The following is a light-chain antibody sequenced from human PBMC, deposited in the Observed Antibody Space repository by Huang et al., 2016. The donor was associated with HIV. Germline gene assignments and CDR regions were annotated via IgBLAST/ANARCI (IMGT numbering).Light chain of an antibody. CDR1: QGISNS. CDR2: AAY. J-gene: IGKJ5*01. CDR3: QQYYSTPPIT. Sequence: DIQMTQSPSSLSASVGDRVPITGRASQGISNSLAWYQQKPGKAPKLLLYAAYRLKSGVPPRFSGSGSGTDYTRTISSLQPEDFATYYCQQYYSTPPITFGQGTRLEIK. V-gene: IGKV1-NL1*01.